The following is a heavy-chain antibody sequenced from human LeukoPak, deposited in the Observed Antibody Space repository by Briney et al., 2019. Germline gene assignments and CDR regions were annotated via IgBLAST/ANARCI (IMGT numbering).Heavy chain of an antibody. CDR1: GFTLSPYS. J-gene: IGHJ6*03. Sequence: GGSLRLSCAASGFTLSPYSMNWVRQAPGKGLEWVSSISSTGSYIYYADSLKGRFTISRDNAKNSVYLQMNSLRAENTAVYYCANYGGHSKYYSYYYMDVWGEGTTVTVSS. CDR2: ISSTGSYI. V-gene: IGHV3-21*01. CDR3: ANYGGHSKYYSYYYMDV. D-gene: IGHD4-23*01.